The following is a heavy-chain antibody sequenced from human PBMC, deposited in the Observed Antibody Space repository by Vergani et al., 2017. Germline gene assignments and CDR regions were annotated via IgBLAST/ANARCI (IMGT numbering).Heavy chain of an antibody. CDR2: IYYSGNT. CDR3: ARVGYCSSTSCYPSSYYYYYMDV. CDR1: GGSISSYY. V-gene: IGHV4-59*01. D-gene: IGHD2-2*01. Sequence: QVQLQESGPGLVKPSETLSLTCTVSGGSISSYYWSWIRQPPGKGLEWIGYIYYSGNTNYNPSLKSRVTISVDTSKNQFSLKLSSVTAADTAVYYCARVGYCSSTSCYPSSYYYYYMDVWGKGTTVTVSS. J-gene: IGHJ6*03.